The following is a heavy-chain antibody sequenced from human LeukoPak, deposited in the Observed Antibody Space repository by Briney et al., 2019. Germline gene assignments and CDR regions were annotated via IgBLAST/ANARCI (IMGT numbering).Heavy chain of an antibody. CDR3: ARDESTSILWW. Sequence: APVKASCKASGYTFINYYMHWVRQAPGQGLEWMGIINPSGGSTSYAQKFQGRVTMTRDTSTSTVYMELSSLRSEDTAVYYCARDESTSILWWWGQGTLVTVSS. CDR2: INPSGGST. V-gene: IGHV1-46*01. CDR1: GYTFINYY. J-gene: IGHJ1*01. D-gene: IGHD2-21*01.